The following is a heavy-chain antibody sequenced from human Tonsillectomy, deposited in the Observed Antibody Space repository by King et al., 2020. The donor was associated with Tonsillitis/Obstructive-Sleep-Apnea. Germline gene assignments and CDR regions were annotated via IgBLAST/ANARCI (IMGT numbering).Heavy chain of an antibody. Sequence: VQLVESGGGLVKPGRSLRLSCTASGFTFGDYAMSWFRQAPGKGLEWVGFIRSKAYGGTTEYAASVKGRFTTSRDDSKSIAYLQMNSLRTVDTAVYYCTRCLYYGSGSYAFDIWGQGTMVTVSS. CDR1: GFTFGDYA. D-gene: IGHD3-10*01. CDR3: TRCLYYGSGSYAFDI. CDR2: IRSKAYGGTT. J-gene: IGHJ3*02. V-gene: IGHV3-49*05.